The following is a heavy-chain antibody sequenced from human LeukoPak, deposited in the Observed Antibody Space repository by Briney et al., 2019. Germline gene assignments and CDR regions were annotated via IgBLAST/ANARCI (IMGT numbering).Heavy chain of an antibody. CDR2: IIHSGST. V-gene: IGHV4-34*12. CDR1: GGSFTNYY. CDR3: ARLASSRVVVSDTLSRAEYYYMDV. Sequence: SETLSLTCAVYGGSFTNYYWTWIRQPPGKGLEWIGEIIHSGSTKYNPSLKSRVTISIDTAKNQVSLKVNSVTAADTAVYYCARLASSRVVVSDTLSRAEYYYMDVWGKGTTVTISS. J-gene: IGHJ6*03. D-gene: IGHD2-21*01.